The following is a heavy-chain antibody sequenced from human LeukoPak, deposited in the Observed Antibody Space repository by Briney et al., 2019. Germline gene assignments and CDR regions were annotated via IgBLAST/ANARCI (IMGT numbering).Heavy chain of an antibody. D-gene: IGHD3-16*01. CDR3: ARGIGFYYYYGMDV. J-gene: IGHJ6*02. CDR2: INHSGST. V-gene: IGHV4-34*01. CDR1: GGSFSGYY. Sequence: SETLSLTCAVYGGSFSGYYWSWIRQPPGKGLEWIGEINHSGSTNYNPSLKSRVTISVDTSKNQFSLKLSSVTAADTAVYYCARGIGFYYYYGMDVWGQGPRSPSP.